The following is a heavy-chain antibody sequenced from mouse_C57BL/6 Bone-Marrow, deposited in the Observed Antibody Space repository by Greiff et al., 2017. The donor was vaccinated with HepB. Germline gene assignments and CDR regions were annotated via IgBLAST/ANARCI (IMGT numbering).Heavy chain of an antibody. Sequence: DVMLVESGEGLVKPGGSLKLSCAASGFTFSSYAMSWVRQTPEKRLEWVAYISSGGDYIYYADTVKGRFTISRDNARNTLYLQMSSLKSEDTAMYYCTRDPNWDWYFDVWGTGTTVTVSS. CDR1: GFTFSSYA. J-gene: IGHJ1*03. CDR3: TRDPNWDWYFDV. V-gene: IGHV5-9-1*02. D-gene: IGHD4-1*01. CDR2: ISSGGDYI.